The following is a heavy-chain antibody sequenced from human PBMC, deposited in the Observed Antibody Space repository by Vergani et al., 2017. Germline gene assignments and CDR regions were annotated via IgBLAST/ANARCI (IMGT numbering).Heavy chain of an antibody. CDR1: GGKFSNYA. D-gene: IGHD5-12*01. CDR3: ARNKDSGYDYRAAFES. J-gene: IGHJ4*02. Sequence: QVQLVQSGAEVKKPGSSVKVSCRASGGKFSNYAINWVRQAPGQGLEWMGGIIPMFGTANYAQKFQDKITITADESTSTVYMELSSLKSEDTAVYYCARNKDSGYDYRAAFESWGRGTRVRLL. V-gene: IGHV1-69*12. CDR2: IIPMFGTA.